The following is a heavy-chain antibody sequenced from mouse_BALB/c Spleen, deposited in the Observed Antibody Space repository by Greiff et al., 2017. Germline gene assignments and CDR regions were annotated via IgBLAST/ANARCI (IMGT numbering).Heavy chain of an antibody. Sequence: VQLKQSGAELVRPGVSVKISCKGSGYTFTDYAMHWVKQRPGQGLEWIGAIYPGNSDTSYNQKFKGKAKLTAVTSTSTAYMELSSLTNEDSAVYYCTMIYYDYDVRAMDYWGQGTSVTVSS. V-gene: IGHV1-5*01. J-gene: IGHJ4*01. CDR1: GYTFTDYA. D-gene: IGHD2-4*01. CDR3: TMIYYDYDVRAMDY. CDR2: IYPGNSDT.